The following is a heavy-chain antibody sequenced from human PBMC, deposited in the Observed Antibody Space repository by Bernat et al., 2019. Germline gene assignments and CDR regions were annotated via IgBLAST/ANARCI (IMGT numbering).Heavy chain of an antibody. J-gene: IGHJ6*02. Sequence: EVQLVESGGTLVQPGGSLRLSCAASGFTFSSYGMSWVRQAPGKGLEWVANIKQDGSEKYYVDSVKGRFTISRDNAENSLYLQMNSLRAEDTAVYYCARDAPLVGPIGAYGMDAWGQGTTVTVSS. D-gene: IGHD1-26*01. V-gene: IGHV3-7*03. CDR1: GFTFSSYG. CDR3: ARDAPLVGPIGAYGMDA. CDR2: IKQDGSEK.